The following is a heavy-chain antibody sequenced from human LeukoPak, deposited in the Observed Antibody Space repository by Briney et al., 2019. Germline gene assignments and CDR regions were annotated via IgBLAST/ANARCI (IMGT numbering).Heavy chain of an antibody. V-gene: IGHV1-18*01. CDR3: ARGGGYCSSTSCYTDDAFDI. CDR1: GCTFTSYG. Sequence: ASVKVSCKASGCTFTSYGISWVRQAPGQGVEWLGWISAYNGNTNYAQKLQGRVTMTTDTSTSTAYMELRSLRSDDTAVYYCARGGGYCSSTSCYTDDAFDIWGQGTMVTVSS. D-gene: IGHD2-2*02. J-gene: IGHJ3*02. CDR2: ISAYNGNT.